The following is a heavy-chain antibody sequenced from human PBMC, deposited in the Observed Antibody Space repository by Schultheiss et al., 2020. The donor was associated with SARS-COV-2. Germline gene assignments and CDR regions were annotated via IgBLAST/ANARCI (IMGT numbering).Heavy chain of an antibody. J-gene: IGHJ6*03. CDR3: ARRSGNGYYYYMDV. CDR2: IYTSGST. Sequence: SQTLSLTCTVSGGSISSGSYYWSWIRQPAGKGLEWIGRIYTSGSTNYNPSLKSRVTISVDTSKNQFSLKLSSVTAADTAVYYCARRSGNGYYYYMDVWGKGTTVTVAS. CDR1: GGSISSGSYY. V-gene: IGHV4-61*02. D-gene: IGHD4-23*01.